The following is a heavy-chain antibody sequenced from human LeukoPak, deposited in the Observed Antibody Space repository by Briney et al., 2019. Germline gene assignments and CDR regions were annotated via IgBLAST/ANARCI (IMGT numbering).Heavy chain of an antibody. V-gene: IGHV3-23*01. D-gene: IGHD3-22*01. CDR3: AANELYDSSGYYYGAGAFDI. J-gene: IGHJ3*02. CDR1: GFPISTNG. Sequence: GGTLRLSCAASGFPISTNGMSWVRQAPGKGLEWVSGIVGGDGGTYYADSVKGRFIISRDNSKNTLYVQMNSLRAEDTAVYYCAANELYDSSGYYYGAGAFDIWGQGTMVTVSS. CDR2: IVGGDGGT.